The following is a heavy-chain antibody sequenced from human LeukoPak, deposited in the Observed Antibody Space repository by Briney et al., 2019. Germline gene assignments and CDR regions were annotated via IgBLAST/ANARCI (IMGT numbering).Heavy chain of an antibody. CDR2: LYSGRDT. V-gene: IGHV3-53*01. J-gene: IGHJ2*01. D-gene: IGHD3-3*02. CDR1: GFSVSTKY. CDR3: ARVGDHFHWYLDL. Sequence: GGSLRLSCAASGFSVSTKYMNWVRQAPGKGLEWVSILYSGRDTYYADSVEGRFIISRDSSKNTLFLQMNDLRVEDTAVYYCARVGDHFHWYLDLWGRGTLVTVSS.